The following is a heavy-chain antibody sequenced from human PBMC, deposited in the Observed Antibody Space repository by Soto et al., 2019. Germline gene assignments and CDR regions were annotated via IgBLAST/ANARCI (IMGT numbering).Heavy chain of an antibody. Sequence: GGSLRLSCAASLFTLSSYSLNCVRQSPCKRVDSVSSISSSSSYIYYADSVKGRFTISRDNAKNSLYLQMNSLRAEDTAVYYCARIGHCSGGSCYLMTTVTDYWGQGTLVTVSS. CDR2: ISSSSSYI. D-gene: IGHD2-15*01. V-gene: IGHV3-21*01. CDR1: LFTLSSYS. CDR3: ARIGHCSGGSCYLMTTVTDY. J-gene: IGHJ4*02.